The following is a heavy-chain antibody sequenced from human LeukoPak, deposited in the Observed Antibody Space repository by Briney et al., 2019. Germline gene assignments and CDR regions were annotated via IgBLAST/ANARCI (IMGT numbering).Heavy chain of an antibody. V-gene: IGHV4-59*01. CDR2: VSYNGRT. J-gene: IGHJ6*03. CDR3: AREHGSWSYRYSFFVDV. D-gene: IGHD4-11*01. CDR1: GDSISTYH. Sequence: SETLTLTCSVSGDSISTYHWSWVRQAPGKGLEWIGHVSYNGRTNYNPSLKSRATISLGTSKSHFSLTLNSMTPADTAIYYCAREHGSWSYRYSFFVDVWGKGTKVTVSS.